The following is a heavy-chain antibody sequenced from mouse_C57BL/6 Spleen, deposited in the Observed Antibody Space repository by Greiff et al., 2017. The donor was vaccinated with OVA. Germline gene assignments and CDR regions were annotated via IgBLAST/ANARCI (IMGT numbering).Heavy chain of an antibody. CDR2: IDPSDSYT. J-gene: IGHJ1*03. CDR3: ARSLAGLLPYFDV. V-gene: IGHV1-50*01. CDR1: GYTFTSYW. D-gene: IGHD2-3*01. Sequence: VQLQQPGAELVKPGASVKLSCKASGYTFTSYWMQWVKQRPGQGLEWIGEIDPSDSYTNYNQKFKGKATLTVDTSSSTAYMQLSSLTSEDSAVYYCARSLAGLLPYFDVWGTGTTVTVSS.